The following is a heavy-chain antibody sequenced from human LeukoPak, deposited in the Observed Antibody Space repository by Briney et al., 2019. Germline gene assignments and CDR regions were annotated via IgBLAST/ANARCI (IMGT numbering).Heavy chain of an antibody. CDR1: GYTFTSYD. J-gene: IGHJ4*02. CDR2: MNPNSGNT. V-gene: IGHV1-8*01. CDR3: ARGYIAAGWSDY. Sequence: ASVKVSCKASGYTFTSYDINWVRQAPGQGLEGMGWMNPNSGNTGYAQKFQGRVTMTRNTSISTAYMELSSLRPEGTAVYYCARGYIAAGWSDYWGQGTLVTVSS. D-gene: IGHD6-13*01.